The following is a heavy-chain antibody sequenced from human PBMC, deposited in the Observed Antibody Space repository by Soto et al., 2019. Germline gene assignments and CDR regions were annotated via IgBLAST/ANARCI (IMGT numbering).Heavy chain of an antibody. CDR3: ANELWFGELLPFDY. J-gene: IGHJ4*02. CDR2: SYYTGAT. CDR1: VGSITGYY. D-gene: IGHD3-10*01. V-gene: IGHV4-59*01. Sequence: LSLTCTVSVGSITGYYWSWIRQSPGKGLEWIGCSYYTGATNYNPSLKSRVTISVGTSKNQVSLTLSSATAADTAVYYCANELWFGELLPFDYWGQGTLVTVSS.